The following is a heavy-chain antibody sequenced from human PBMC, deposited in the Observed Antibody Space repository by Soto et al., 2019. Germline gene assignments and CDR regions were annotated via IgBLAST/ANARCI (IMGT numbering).Heavy chain of an antibody. J-gene: IGHJ4*02. CDR1: GYTFTGYY. CDR2: INPNSGGT. D-gene: IGHD1-26*01. V-gene: IGHV1-2*04. Sequence: ASGKVSCKASGYTFTGYYMHWVRQAPGQGLEWMGWINPNSGGTNYAQKFQGWVTMTRDTSISTAYMELSRLRSDDTAVYYCARSGAPLPLYYFDYWGQGTLVTVSS. CDR3: ARSGAPLPLYYFDY.